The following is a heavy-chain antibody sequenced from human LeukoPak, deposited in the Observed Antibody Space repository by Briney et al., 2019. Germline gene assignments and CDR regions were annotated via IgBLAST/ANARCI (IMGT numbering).Heavy chain of an antibody. V-gene: IGHV4-34*01. D-gene: IGHD6-19*01. CDR2: INHSGST. CDR1: GGSFSGYY. Sequence: SETLSLTCAVYGGSFSGYYWSWIRQPPGKGLEWIGEINHSGSTKYNPSLKSGVTISVDTSKNQFSLKLSSVTAADTAVFYCARGGGGYSSGWYARRDRYYMDVWGKGTTVTVSS. J-gene: IGHJ6*03. CDR3: ARGGGGYSSGWYARRDRYYMDV.